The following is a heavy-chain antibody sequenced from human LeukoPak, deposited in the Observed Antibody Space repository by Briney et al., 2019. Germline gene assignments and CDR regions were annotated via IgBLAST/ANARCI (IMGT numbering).Heavy chain of an antibody. J-gene: IGHJ4*02. CDR3: GRPQDYYDSSGYFRY. Sequence: QSGGSLRLSCAASGFTFSSYAMHWVRQAPGKGLEWGAVISYDGSNKYYADSVKGRFTISRDNSKNTLYLQINSLRAEYTAVYYCGRPQDYYDSSGYFRYWGQGTLVTVSS. CDR2: ISYDGSNK. CDR1: GFTFSSYA. D-gene: IGHD3-22*01. V-gene: IGHV3-30*04.